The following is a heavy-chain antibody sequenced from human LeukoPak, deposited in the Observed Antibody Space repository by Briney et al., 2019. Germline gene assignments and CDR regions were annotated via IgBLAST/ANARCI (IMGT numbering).Heavy chain of an antibody. V-gene: IGHV3-21*01. CDR3: ASGPHRRAGNWFDP. Sequence: GGSLRLSCAASGFTFSSYSMNWVRQAPGKGLEWVSSISSSSSSYIYYADSVKGRFTISRDNAKNSLYLQMNSLRAEDTAVYYCASGPHRRAGNWFDPWGQGTLVTVSS. J-gene: IGHJ5*02. CDR2: ISSSSSSYI. CDR1: GFTFSSYS.